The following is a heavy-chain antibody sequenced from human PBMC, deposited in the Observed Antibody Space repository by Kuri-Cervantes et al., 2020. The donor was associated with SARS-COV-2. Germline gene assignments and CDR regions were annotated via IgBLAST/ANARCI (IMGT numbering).Heavy chain of an antibody. Sequence: SETLSLTCTVSGGSIRSSYWNWIRQPPGKGLEWMGYIYNSESTNYNPSLKSRVTMSVDTSKNQFSLKLTSVTAADTAVYYCARDLRGTKKKYYYYGMDVWGQGTTVTVSS. CDR1: GGSIRSSY. J-gene: IGHJ6*02. V-gene: IGHV4-59*01. CDR3: ARDLRGTKKKYYYYGMDV. CDR2: IYNSEST.